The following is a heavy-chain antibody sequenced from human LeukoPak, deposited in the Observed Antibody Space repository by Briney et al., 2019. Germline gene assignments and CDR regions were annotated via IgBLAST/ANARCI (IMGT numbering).Heavy chain of an antibody. D-gene: IGHD3-10*01. CDR1: GGSVSSGDYY. Sequence: SETLSLTCTVSGGSVSSGDYYWTWIRRPPGKGLEWIGYISYSGGTYYNPSLKSRFSISLDMSKSQFSLKMSSVTAADTAVYYCASTSKYIGSGRDDSFDIWGQGTMVTVSS. CDR2: ISYSGGT. CDR3: ASTSKYIGSGRDDSFDI. V-gene: IGHV4-30-4*01. J-gene: IGHJ3*02.